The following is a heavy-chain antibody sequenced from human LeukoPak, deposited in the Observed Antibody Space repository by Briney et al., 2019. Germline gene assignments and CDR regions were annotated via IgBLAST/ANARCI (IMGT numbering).Heavy chain of an antibody. Sequence: ASVEVSCKASGYTFTSYDINWVRQATGQGLEWMGWMNPNSGNTGYAQKFQGRVTMTRDMSTSTVYMELSSLRSEDTAVYYCARDEYGSGSYFYWGQGTLVTVSS. D-gene: IGHD3-10*01. CDR3: ARDEYGSGSYFY. CDR2: MNPNSGNT. CDR1: GYTFTSYD. J-gene: IGHJ4*02. V-gene: IGHV1-8*01.